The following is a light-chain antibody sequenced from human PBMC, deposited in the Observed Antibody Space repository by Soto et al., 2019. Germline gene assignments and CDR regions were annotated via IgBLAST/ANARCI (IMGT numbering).Light chain of an antibody. CDR2: DVS. V-gene: IGLV2-14*01. CDR3: SSYTSSSTTVV. Sequence: QSALTQPPSVSGSPGQSITISCTGTSSDVGGYNYVSWYQQHPGKAPKLMIYDVSTRPSGVSNRFSGSKSGNTASLTISGLQAEDEADYYCSSYTSSSTTVVFGGGTKLTVL. J-gene: IGLJ2*01. CDR1: SSDVGGYNY.